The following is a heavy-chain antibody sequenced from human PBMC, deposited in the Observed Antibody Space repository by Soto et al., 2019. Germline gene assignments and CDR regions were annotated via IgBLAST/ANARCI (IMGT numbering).Heavy chain of an antibody. Sequence: AETLSLTCAVYGGSFSGYYWSWIRQPPGKGLEWIGEINHSGSTNYNPSLKSRVTISVDTSKNQFSLKLSSVTAADTAVYYCATVHPITMVRGASYYFDYWGQGTPVTVSS. CDR1: GGSFSGYY. V-gene: IGHV4-34*01. CDR2: INHSGST. D-gene: IGHD3-10*01. CDR3: ATVHPITMVRGASYYFDY. J-gene: IGHJ4*02.